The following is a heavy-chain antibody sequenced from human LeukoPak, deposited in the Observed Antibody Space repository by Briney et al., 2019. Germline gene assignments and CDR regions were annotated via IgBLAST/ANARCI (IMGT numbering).Heavy chain of an antibody. D-gene: IGHD4-17*01. CDR3: ARGDGDYPYYYYGMDV. V-gene: IGHV4-34*01. CDR1: GGSFSGYY. CDR2: INHSGST. J-gene: IGHJ6*02. Sequence: SETLSLTCAVYGGSFSGYYWSGIRQPPGKGLEWIGEINHSGSTNYNPSLKSRVTISVDTSKNQFSLKLSSVTAADTAVYYCARGDGDYPYYYYGMDVWGQGTTVTVSS.